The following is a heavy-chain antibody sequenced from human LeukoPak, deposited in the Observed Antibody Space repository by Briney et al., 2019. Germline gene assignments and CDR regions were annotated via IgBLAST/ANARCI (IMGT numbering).Heavy chain of an antibody. V-gene: IGHV4-59*01. CDR2: IYYSGST. J-gene: IGHJ3*02. CDR3: ARVKLQYGDYVAFDI. D-gene: IGHD4-17*01. CDR1: GGSISSYY. Sequence: PSETLSLTCTVSGGSISSYYWSWIRQPPGKGLEWIGYIYYSGSTNYNPSLKSRVTISVDTSKNQFSLKLSSVTAADTAVYYCARVKLQYGDYVAFDIWGQGTMVTVSS.